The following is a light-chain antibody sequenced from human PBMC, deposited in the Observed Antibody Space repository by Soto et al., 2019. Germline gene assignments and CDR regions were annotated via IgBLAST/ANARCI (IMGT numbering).Light chain of an antibody. J-gene: IGKJ4*01. V-gene: IGKV1-17*01. CDR2: DAS. CDR3: QQLNTYPLT. CDR1: QSISTY. Sequence: DIQMTQSPSSLSASVGNRVTITCRASQSISTYLNWYQKKPGKAPNLLIYDASRLQSGVPSRFSGSESGTEFTLTISSLQPEDFATYYCQQLNTYPLTFGGGTKVDI.